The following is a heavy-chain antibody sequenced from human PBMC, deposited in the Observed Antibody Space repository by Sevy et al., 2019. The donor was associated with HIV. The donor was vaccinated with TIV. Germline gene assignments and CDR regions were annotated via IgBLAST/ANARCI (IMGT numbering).Heavy chain of an antibody. Sequence: GGSLRLSCAASGFSFSSYAMSWVRQTPGKGLEWVSAISGSGGSTYYADSVKGRFTISRDNSKNTLYLQMNSLRAEDRAVDYCAKGGFTRVRGVFDYWGQGTLVTVSS. CDR1: GFSFSSYA. CDR3: AKGGFTRVRGVFDY. D-gene: IGHD3-10*01. V-gene: IGHV3-23*01. CDR2: ISGSGGST. J-gene: IGHJ4*02.